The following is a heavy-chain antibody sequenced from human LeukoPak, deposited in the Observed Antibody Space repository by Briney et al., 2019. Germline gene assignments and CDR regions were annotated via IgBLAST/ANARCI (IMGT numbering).Heavy chain of an antibody. CDR1: GGTFSSYA. CDR3: AAGGGSGTSYYYYYYMDV. CDR2: IIPIFGTA. V-gene: IGHV1-69*05. Sequence: GASVKVSCKASGGTFSSYAISWVRQAPGQGLEWMGGIIPIFGTANYAQKFQGRVTITTDESTSTAYMELSSLRSEDTAVYYCAAGGGSGTSYYYYYYMDVWGKGTTVTVSS. J-gene: IGHJ6*03. D-gene: IGHD3-10*01.